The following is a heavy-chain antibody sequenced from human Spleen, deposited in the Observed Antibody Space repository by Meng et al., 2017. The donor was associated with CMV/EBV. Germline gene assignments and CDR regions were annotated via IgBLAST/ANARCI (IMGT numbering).Heavy chain of an antibody. V-gene: IGHV1-18*01. Sequence: GESLKISCKASGYTFTSYGISWVRQAPGQGLEWMGWISAYNGNTNYAQKLQGRVTMTTDTSTSTAYMELRSLRSDDTAVYYCARAGVLRFLEWPSGGMDVWGQGTTVTVSS. D-gene: IGHD3-3*01. CDR2: ISAYNGNT. CDR3: ARAGVLRFLEWPSGGMDV. CDR1: GYTFTSYG. J-gene: IGHJ6*02.